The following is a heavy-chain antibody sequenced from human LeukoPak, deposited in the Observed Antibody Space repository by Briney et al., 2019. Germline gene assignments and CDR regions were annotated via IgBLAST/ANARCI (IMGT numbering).Heavy chain of an antibody. J-gene: IGHJ6*02. CDR3: ARGKPPVLLWFGNPDYYYYGMDV. CDR2: ISSSSSTI. V-gene: IGHV3-48*04. CDR1: GFTFSSYS. D-gene: IGHD3-10*01. Sequence: PGGSLRLSCAASGFTFSSYSMNWVRQAPGKGLEWVSYISSSSSTIYYADSVKGRFTISRDNAKNSLYLQMNSLRAEDTAVYYCARGKPPVLLWFGNPDYYYYGMDVWGQGTTVTVSS.